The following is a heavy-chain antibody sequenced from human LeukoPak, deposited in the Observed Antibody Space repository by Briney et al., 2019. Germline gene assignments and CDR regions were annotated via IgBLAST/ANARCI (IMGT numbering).Heavy chain of an antibody. D-gene: IGHD3-10*01. Sequence: GGSLRLSCAASGFTFSSYAMSWVRQAPGKGLEWVSAISGSGGSTYYADSVKGRFTISRDNSKNTLYLRMNSLRAEDTAVYYCARDYFMVRGVITSGFDYWGQGTLVTVSS. V-gene: IGHV3-23*01. CDR2: ISGSGGST. CDR3: ARDYFMVRGVITSGFDY. J-gene: IGHJ4*02. CDR1: GFTFSSYA.